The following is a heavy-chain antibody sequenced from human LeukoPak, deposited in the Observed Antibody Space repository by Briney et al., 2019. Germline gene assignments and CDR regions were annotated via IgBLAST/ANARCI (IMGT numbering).Heavy chain of an antibody. CDR1: GGSISRSSYY. Sequence: PSETLSLTCTVSGGSISRSSYYWGWIRQPPGKGLEWIGTIYYSGITYYKPSLKSRVTISVDTSKNQFSLKLSSVTAADTAVYYCARLRRDGYKDTFDIWGKGTMVTVSS. J-gene: IGHJ3*02. CDR2: IYYSGIT. CDR3: ARLRRDGYKDTFDI. V-gene: IGHV4-39*01. D-gene: IGHD5-24*01.